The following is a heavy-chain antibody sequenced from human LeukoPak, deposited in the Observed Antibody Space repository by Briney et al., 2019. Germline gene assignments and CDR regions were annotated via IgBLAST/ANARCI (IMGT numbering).Heavy chain of an antibody. D-gene: IGHD6-13*01. Sequence: ASVKVSCKASGGTFSSYAISWVRQAPGQGLEWMGTIIPILGIANYAQKFQGRVTITADKSTSTAYMELSSVRSEDTAVYYCASSENGIEAAGPIFDYWGQGTLVTVSS. CDR2: IIPILGIA. V-gene: IGHV1-69*04. J-gene: IGHJ4*02. CDR1: GGTFSSYA. CDR3: ASSENGIEAAGPIFDY.